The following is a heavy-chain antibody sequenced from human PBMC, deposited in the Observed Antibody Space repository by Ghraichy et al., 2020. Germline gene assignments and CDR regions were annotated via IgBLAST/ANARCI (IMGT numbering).Heavy chain of an antibody. CDR2: ISSSGSNI. J-gene: IGHJ4*02. V-gene: IGHV3-11*01. D-gene: IGHD5-24*01. Sequence: GESLNISCAASGFTFSDYYMSWIRQAPGKGLEWVSYISSSGSNIYYADSVKGRFTISRDNAKNSLYLQMNSLRAEDTAVYYCARVPLGDLEMATGDYWGQGTLVTVSS. CDR1: GFTFSDYY. CDR3: ARVPLGDLEMATGDY.